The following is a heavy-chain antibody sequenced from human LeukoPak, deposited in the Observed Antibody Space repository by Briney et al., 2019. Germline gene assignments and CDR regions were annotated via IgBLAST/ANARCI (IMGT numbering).Heavy chain of an antibody. CDR1: GDSISSGTYY. CDR3: ARMNLAASGTPFDY. D-gene: IGHD6-13*01. Sequence: PSETLSLTCKVSGDSISSGTYYWSWVRQPAGKDLEWVGRIYKSGSTNYNPSLKSRVSISVDTSKKQFSLKVNFVTAADTAVYYCARMNLAASGTPFDYWGPGILVTVSS. V-gene: IGHV4-61*02. J-gene: IGHJ4*02. CDR2: IYKSGST.